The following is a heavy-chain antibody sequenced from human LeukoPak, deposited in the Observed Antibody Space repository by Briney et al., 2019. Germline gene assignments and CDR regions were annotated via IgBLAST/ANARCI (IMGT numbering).Heavy chain of an antibody. CDR1: GGPISSYY. CDR2: IDYSGTT. CDR3: ARDNALASGKYWFDP. J-gene: IGHJ5*02. V-gene: IGHV4-59*01. D-gene: IGHD3-10*01. Sequence: SEPLSLTCTVSGGPISSYYWTWTRQPPGRGRVGIGYIDYSGTTNYHPPLKSRVTISVDTSKNQFSLKLSSVTAADPAVYYCARDNALASGKYWFDPCGRGTLVTVSS.